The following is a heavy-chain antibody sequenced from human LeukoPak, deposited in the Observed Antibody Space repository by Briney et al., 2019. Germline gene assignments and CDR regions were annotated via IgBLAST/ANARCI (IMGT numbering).Heavy chain of an antibody. CDR1: GYSFTSYW. CDR2: IYPGDSDT. V-gene: IGHV5-51*01. D-gene: IGHD3-10*01. Sequence: GESLKISCKGSGYSFTSYWIGWVRQMPGKGLEWMGNIYPGDSDTRYSPSFQGQVTISADKSISTAYLQWSSLKASDTAMYYCARRRYYGSGGFYYFDYWGQGTLSPSPQ. CDR3: ARRRYYGSGGFYYFDY. J-gene: IGHJ4*02.